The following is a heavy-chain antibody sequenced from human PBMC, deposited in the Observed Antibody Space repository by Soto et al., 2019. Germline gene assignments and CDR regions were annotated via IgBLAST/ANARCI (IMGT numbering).Heavy chain of an antibody. CDR1: DFTISNAW. D-gene: IGHD2-15*01. J-gene: IGHJ6*02. Sequence: EVQLVESGGGLVKPGGSLRLSCAASDFTISNAWMNWVRQAPGKGLEWVGRIKTKTEGEATDYAAPLKGRFTISRDDSKNTLFLHMNSMKTEDTAVYYCTTGSVESVWGQGATVTVSS. CDR2: IKTKTEGEAT. V-gene: IGHV3-15*07. CDR3: TTGSVESV.